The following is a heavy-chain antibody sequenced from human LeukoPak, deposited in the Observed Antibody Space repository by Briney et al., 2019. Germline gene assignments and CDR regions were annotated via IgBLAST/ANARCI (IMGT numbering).Heavy chain of an antibody. CDR2: IYPDDSNT. CDR1: GYKFTNYW. V-gene: IGHV5-51*01. D-gene: IGHD2-2*01. J-gene: IGHJ4*02. Sequence: GESLKISCKGSGYKFTNYWIVWVRQMPGKGLEWMGIIYPDDSNTRYSPSFQGQVTISVDKSFSTAYLQWNSLKASDTAMYYCALQPGYCSSASCSHFDFWGQGTQVTVSS. CDR3: ALQPGYCSSASCSHFDF.